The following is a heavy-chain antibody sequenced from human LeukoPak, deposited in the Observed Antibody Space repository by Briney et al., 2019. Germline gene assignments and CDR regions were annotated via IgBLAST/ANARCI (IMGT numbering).Heavy chain of an antibody. V-gene: IGHV4-34*01. CDR2: INHSGST. J-gene: IGHJ4*02. CDR1: GGSFSGYY. Sequence: SETLSLTCAVYGGSFSGYYWSWIRQPPGKGLEWIGEINHSGSTNYNPSLKSRVTIAVDTSKNQFSLKASSVTAADTAVYRCARGPRRPAAAPEYWGQGTLVTVSS. D-gene: IGHD6-13*01. CDR3: ARGPRRPAAAPEY.